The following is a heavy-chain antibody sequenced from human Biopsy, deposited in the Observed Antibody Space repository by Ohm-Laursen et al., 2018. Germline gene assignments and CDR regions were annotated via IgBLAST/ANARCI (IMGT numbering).Heavy chain of an antibody. Sequence: TQTLTLTCTLSGFSLNTRGMSVTWIRQPPGKALEWLARIDWDDSKFYSESLKTRLTISKGTSENHVVLTLSDVAPVDTATYYCARIPILVVPAAIVYRHRRHLQGLDVWGQGTTVIVSS. V-gene: IGHV2-70*16. CDR1: GFSLNTRGMS. J-gene: IGHJ6*02. D-gene: IGHD2-2*02. CDR3: ARIPILVVPAAIVYRHRRHLQGLDV. CDR2: IDWDDSK.